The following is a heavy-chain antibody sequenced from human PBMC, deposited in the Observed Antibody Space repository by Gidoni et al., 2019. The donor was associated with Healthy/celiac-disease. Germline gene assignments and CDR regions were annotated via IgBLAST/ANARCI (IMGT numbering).Heavy chain of an antibody. D-gene: IGHD1-1*01. V-gene: IGHV6-1*01. Sequence: QVQLQQSGPGLVKLSQPLSLTCAISGDRISCHIAAWHWIRQSTSRGLEWLGRTYYRYKWYNDYAVYVKSRITINTDTSKNQFSLQMNSVTPEDTAVYYCERVRYGTNHEFDWFDPWGQGTLVTVSS. CDR3: ERVRYGTNHEFDWFDP. CDR2: TYYRYKWYN. J-gene: IGHJ5*02. CDR1: GDRISCHIAA.